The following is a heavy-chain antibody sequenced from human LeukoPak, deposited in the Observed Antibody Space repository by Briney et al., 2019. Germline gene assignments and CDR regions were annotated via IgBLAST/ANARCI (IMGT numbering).Heavy chain of an antibody. D-gene: IGHD6-13*01. Sequence: GGSLRLSCAASGFTFSSYMMSWVRQAPGKGLEWVANIKQEGSEKYYVDSVKDRFTISRDNAKNSLYLQMKSLRAEDTAVYYCARWFSSSWYWPYYYYYMDVWGKGTTVTISS. J-gene: IGHJ6*03. CDR1: GFTFSSYM. CDR2: IKQEGSEK. CDR3: ARWFSSSWYWPYYYYYMDV. V-gene: IGHV3-7*01.